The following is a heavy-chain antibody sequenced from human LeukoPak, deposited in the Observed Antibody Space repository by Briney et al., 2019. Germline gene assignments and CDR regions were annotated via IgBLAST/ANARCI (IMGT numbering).Heavy chain of an antibody. V-gene: IGHV3-23*01. CDR3: ASGGVVYGACCDF. Sequence: GGSLRLSCEAAGITLSHYAMSWVRQAPGKGLEWFSAISGSGGNIYHADFVKGRFTISRDNHTNTLYLQMNSLGVEDTAVYYCASGGVVYGACCDFWGQGTLVTVSS. CDR1: GITLSHYA. D-gene: IGHD3-16*01. J-gene: IGHJ4*02. CDR2: ISGSGGNI.